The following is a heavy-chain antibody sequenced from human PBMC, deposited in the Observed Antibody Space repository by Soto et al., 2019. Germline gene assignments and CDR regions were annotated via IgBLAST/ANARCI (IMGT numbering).Heavy chain of an antibody. CDR2: ISYDGSNK. Sequence: LRLSCAASGFTFSSYAMHWVRQAPGKGLEWVAVISYDGSNKYYADSVKGRFTISRDNSKNTLYLQMNSLRAEDTAVYYCARTATTNYFDYWGQGTLVTVSS. V-gene: IGHV3-30-3*01. CDR1: GFTFSSYA. D-gene: IGHD6-25*01. J-gene: IGHJ4*02. CDR3: ARTATTNYFDY.